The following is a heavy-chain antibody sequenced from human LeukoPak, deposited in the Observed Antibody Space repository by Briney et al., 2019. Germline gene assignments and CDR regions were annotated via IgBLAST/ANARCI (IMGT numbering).Heavy chain of an antibody. Sequence: SETLSLTCSVSGDSISYFYWSWIRQSPGKGLEWIGYISDSGSPDYHPSLKSRVSISVDTSKNQFSLKLSAVTGADTAIYMCARVSLFRGYSYGYSSGYLQYYYMDVWGKGTTVTVSS. D-gene: IGHD5-18*01. CDR3: ARVSLFRGYSYGYSSGYLQYYYMDV. V-gene: IGHV4-59*08. CDR1: GDSISYFY. CDR2: ISDSGSP. J-gene: IGHJ6*03.